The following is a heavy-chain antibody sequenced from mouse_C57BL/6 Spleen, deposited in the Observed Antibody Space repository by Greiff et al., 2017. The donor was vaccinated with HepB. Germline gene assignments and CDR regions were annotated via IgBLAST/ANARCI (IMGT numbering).Heavy chain of an antibody. CDR3: ARDGSSSWGYFDV. J-gene: IGHJ1*03. Sequence: EVKLMESGPGLVKPSQSLSLTCSVTGYSITSGYYWNWIRQFPGNKLEWMGYISYDGSNNYNPSLKNRISITRDTSKNQFFLKLNSVTTEDTATYYCARDGSSSWGYFDVWGTGTTVTVSS. CDR1: GYSITSGYY. CDR2: ISYDGSN. D-gene: IGHD1-1*01. V-gene: IGHV3-6*01.